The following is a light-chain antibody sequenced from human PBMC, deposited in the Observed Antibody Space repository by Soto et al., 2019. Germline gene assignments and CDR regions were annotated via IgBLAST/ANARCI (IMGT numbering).Light chain of an antibody. CDR2: GAS. CDR1: QSVSSSS. Sequence: ELVLTQSPGTLSLSPGERATLSCRASQSVSSSSLARYQQKRGQAPRLLIYGASSRATGIPDRFSGSGSGTDFTLTIRRLEPEDFAVYYCQVSGRSALYTFGQGTRLEIK. CDR3: QVSGRSALYT. J-gene: IGKJ2*01. V-gene: IGKV3-20*01.